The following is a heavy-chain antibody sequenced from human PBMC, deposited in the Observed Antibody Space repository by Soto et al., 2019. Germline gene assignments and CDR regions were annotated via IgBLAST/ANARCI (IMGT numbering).Heavy chain of an antibody. CDR3: AKCDVDTAMVIIPLFDY. D-gene: IGHD5-18*01. J-gene: IGHJ4*02. CDR2: VSASGLNT. V-gene: IGHV3-23*01. Sequence: GGSLRLSCAASGFTFSTYAMAWVRQAPGKGLEWVSGVSASGLNTDYADPVKGRFYISRDNSKNTVSLHMNSLRAEDTALYYCAKCDVDTAMVIIPLFDYWGQGPLVTVSP. CDR1: GFTFSTYA.